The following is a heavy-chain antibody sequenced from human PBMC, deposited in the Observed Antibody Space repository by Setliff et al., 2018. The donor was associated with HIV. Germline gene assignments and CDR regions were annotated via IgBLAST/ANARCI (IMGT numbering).Heavy chain of an antibody. Sequence: SETLSLTCTVSGGSISNSSSYWGWIRQTPGKGLERIGSIHSSRWSYLNPSLQSRLTLSIYWSRIQFSLNLRSVTAADTAVYYCGRHSLYGPAVISALDYWGQGALVTVSS. V-gene: IGHV4-39*01. D-gene: IGHD2-8*01. J-gene: IGHJ4*02. CDR2: IHSSRWS. CDR1: GGSISNSSSY. CDR3: GRHSLYGPAVISALDY.